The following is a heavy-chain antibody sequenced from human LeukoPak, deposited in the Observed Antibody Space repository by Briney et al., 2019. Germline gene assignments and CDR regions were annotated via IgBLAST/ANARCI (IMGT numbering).Heavy chain of an antibody. V-gene: IGHV4-34*01. D-gene: IGHD1-26*01. Sequence: SETLSLTCAVYGGSFSGYYWSWIRQPPGKGLEWIGEINHSGSTNYNPSLKSRVTISVDTSKNQFSLKLSSVTAADTAVYYCARVFPKYSGSYYGAVDYWGQGTLVTVSS. J-gene: IGHJ4*02. CDR3: ARVFPKYSGSYYGAVDY. CDR2: INHSGST. CDR1: GGSFSGYY.